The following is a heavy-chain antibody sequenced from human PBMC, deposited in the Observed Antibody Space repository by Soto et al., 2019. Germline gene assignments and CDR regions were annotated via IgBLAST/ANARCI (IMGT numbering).Heavy chain of an antibody. CDR2: ISSSSIYI. V-gene: IGHV3-21*01. D-gene: IGHD2-2*01. CDR1: GISHSSYS. CDR3: ARIGVAAALGTFGMDV. J-gene: IGHJ6*02. Sequence: PWGSLRLSCAASGISHSSYSINLFRHSAFQGLEWVSAISSSSIYIYYGDSVKGRFTISRDNAKNSLYLQLNSLRAEDTAVYYWARIGVAAALGTFGMDVWGQGTTVTVSS.